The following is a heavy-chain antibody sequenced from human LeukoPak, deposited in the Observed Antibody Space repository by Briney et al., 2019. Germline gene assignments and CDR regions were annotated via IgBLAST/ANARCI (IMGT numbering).Heavy chain of an antibody. CDR1: GFTFSSYA. CDR3: ARARVRNQLLLLGDY. J-gene: IGHJ4*02. CDR2: ISYDGSNK. D-gene: IGHD2-2*01. Sequence: GGSLRLSCAASGFTFSSYAMRWVRQAPGKGLEWVAVISYDGSNKYYADSVKGRFTISRDNSKNTLYLQMNSLRAEDTAVYYCARARVRNQLLLLGDYWGQGTLVTVSS. V-gene: IGHV3-30-3*01.